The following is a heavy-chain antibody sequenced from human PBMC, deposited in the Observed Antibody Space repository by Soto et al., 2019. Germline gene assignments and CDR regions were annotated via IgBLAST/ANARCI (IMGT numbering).Heavy chain of an antibody. Sequence: GGSLRLSCAASGFSFDDYAMHLVRQVPGKGLECITGISWNSGTIGYADSVKGRFTISRDNATNSLYLQKNSLRAGDTAFYYCARDVWSRASGPPDSWGQGTLVTVSS. J-gene: IGHJ5*02. CDR1: GFSFDDYA. D-gene: IGHD3-10*01. CDR2: ISWNSGTI. V-gene: IGHV3-9*01. CDR3: ARDVWSRASGPPDS.